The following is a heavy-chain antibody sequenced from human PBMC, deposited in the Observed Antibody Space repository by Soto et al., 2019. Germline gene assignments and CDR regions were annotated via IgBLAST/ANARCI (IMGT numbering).Heavy chain of an antibody. V-gene: IGHV3-15*01. J-gene: IGHJ4*02. CDR3: NTDAPDGRAD. Sequence: PEGPCSQSCSAFVVTSTVAWVSWVRQAPGKGMEWVARIKSKTDGGTTDYATPVKGRFTISRDDSKNTLYLQMNSLKVEDTAVYYCNTDAPDGRADWGKGT. CDR2: IKSKTDGGTT. CDR1: VVTSTVAW.